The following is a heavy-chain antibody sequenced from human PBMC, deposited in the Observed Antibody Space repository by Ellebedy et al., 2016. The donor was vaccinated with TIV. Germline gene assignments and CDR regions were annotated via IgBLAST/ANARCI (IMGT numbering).Heavy chain of an antibody. CDR1: GGIFRSYA. J-gene: IGHJ4*02. Sequence: ASVKVSCKASGGIFRSYAISWVRQAPGQGLEWMGWISSYNGNTNYAQKLQGRVTMTTDTSTSTAYMELRSLRSDDTAVYYCAGHSGYTYRKTPIDYWGRGALVTVSS. CDR2: ISSYNGNT. D-gene: IGHD5-18*01. V-gene: IGHV1-18*01. CDR3: AGHSGYTYRKTPIDY.